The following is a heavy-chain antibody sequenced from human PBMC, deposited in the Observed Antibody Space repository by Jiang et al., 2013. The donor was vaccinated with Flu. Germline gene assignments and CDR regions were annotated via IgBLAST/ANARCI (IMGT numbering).Heavy chain of an antibody. CDR2: INHSGST. J-gene: IGHJ5*02. CDR3: ARVGYSSSSRWFDP. V-gene: IGHV4-34*01. Sequence: ARLLKPSETLSLTCAVYGGSFSGYYWSWIRQPPGKGLEWIGEINHSGSTNYNPSLKSRVTISVDTSKNQFSLKLSSVTAADTAVYYCARVGYSSSSRWFDPWGQGTLVTVSS. D-gene: IGHD6-6*01. CDR1: GGSFSGYY.